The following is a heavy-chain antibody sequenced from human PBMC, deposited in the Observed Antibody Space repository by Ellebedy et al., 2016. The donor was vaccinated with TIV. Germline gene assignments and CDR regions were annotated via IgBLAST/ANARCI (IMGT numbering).Heavy chain of an antibody. CDR2: INPNSGGT. D-gene: IGHD6-19*01. V-gene: IGHV1-2*02. CDR1: GYTFTGYY. Sequence: ASVKVSXXASGYTFTGYYMHWVRQAPGQGLEWMGWINPNSGGTNYAQKFQGRVTMTRDTSISTAYMELSRLRSDDTAVYYCARASAVAAPLPDPWGQGTLVTVSS. J-gene: IGHJ5*02. CDR3: ARASAVAAPLPDP.